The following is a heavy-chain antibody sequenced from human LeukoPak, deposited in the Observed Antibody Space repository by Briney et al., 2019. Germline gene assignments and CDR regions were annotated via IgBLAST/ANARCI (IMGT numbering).Heavy chain of an antibody. CDR2: ISSRSSYI. V-gene: IGHV3-21*04. Sequence: GGSLRLSCGTSGFTFSTYDMNWVRQAPGQGLEWVSSISSRSSYIYYADSVKGRFTISRDNPKNTLYLQMNSLRAEDTAVYFCAKRGVVIRVILVGFHKEAYYFDSWGQGALVTVSS. D-gene: IGHD3-22*01. CDR1: GFTFSTYD. CDR3: AKRGVVIRVILVGFHKEAYYFDS. J-gene: IGHJ4*02.